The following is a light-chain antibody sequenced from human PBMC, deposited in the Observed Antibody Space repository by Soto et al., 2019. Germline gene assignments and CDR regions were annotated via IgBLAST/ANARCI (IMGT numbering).Light chain of an antibody. CDR1: QGISSY. Sequence: IQLTQSPSSLSASVGDRVTITCRASQGISSYLAWYQQKPGKAPKLLIYAASTLQSGVPSRFSGSGSGTDFTRTIISLQPEDFATYYCQQLNSYPLFTFGPGTKVDI. J-gene: IGKJ3*01. CDR2: AAS. V-gene: IGKV1-9*01. CDR3: QQLNSYPLFT.